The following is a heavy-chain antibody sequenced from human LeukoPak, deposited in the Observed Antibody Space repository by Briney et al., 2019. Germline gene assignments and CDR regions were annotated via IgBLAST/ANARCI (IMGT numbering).Heavy chain of an antibody. D-gene: IGHD4-17*01. J-gene: IGHJ4*02. Sequence: GASVKVSCKASGGTFSSYAISWVRQAPGQGLEWMGGIIPIFGTANYAQKFQGRVTITADESTSTAYMELSSLRSEDTAVYYCARDRANYGDYGSFDYWGQGTLVTVSS. CDR3: ARDRANYGDYGSFDY. V-gene: IGHV1-69*01. CDR2: IIPIFGTA. CDR1: GGTFSSYA.